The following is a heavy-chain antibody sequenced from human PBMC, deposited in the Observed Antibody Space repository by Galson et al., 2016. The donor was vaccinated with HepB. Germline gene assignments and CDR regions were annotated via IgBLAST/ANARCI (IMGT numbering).Heavy chain of an antibody. CDR1: GHNVSDAW. V-gene: IGHV3-15*05. D-gene: IGHD3/OR15-3a*01. CDR3: TTWDWGLDC. Sequence: YLRLSCAVSGHNVSDAWMIWIRKAPGKGLEGVGYIRNKRDGGTADYGAHVKGRFTIPREDSKNTLYLQMSSLKTDDTAVYFCTTWDWGLDCWGQGTLVTVSS. J-gene: IGHJ4*02. CDR2: IRNKRDGGTA.